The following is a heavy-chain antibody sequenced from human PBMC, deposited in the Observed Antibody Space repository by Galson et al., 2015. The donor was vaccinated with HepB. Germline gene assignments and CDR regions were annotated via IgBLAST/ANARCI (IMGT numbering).Heavy chain of an antibody. CDR3: ARVRYSSGWYGH. J-gene: IGHJ4*02. D-gene: IGHD6-19*01. CDR1: GYTFTSYA. Sequence: SVKVSCKASGYTFTSYAMHWVRQAPGQRLEWMGWINAGNGNTKYSQKFQGRVTITRDTSASTAYMELSSLRSEDTAVYYCARVRYSSGWYGHWGQGTLVTVSS. V-gene: IGHV1-3*01. CDR2: INAGNGNT.